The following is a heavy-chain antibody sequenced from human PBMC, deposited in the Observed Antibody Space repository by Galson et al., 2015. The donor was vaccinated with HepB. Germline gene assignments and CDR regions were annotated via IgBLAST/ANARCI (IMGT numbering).Heavy chain of an antibody. Sequence: SVKVSCKASGYTFTSYDINWVRQAIGQGLEWMGWMNPDSGNTGYTQKFQGRVTMIRNTSINTAYLELSSLRSEDTAVYYCARARAAGYSSSFAYWGHGTLVTVSS. CDR1: GYTFTSYD. J-gene: IGHJ4*01. D-gene: IGHD6-13*01. CDR2: MNPDSGNT. V-gene: IGHV1-8*01. CDR3: ARARAAGYSSSFAY.